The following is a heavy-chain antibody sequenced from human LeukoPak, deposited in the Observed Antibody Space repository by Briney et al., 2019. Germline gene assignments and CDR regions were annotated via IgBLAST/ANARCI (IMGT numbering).Heavy chain of an antibody. Sequence: GGSLRLSCAASGFTFSSYWMHWVRQAPGKGLVWVSRIHSDGSRTNYADSVKGRFTISRDNSKNTLYLQMNSLRAEDTAVYYCARVLVTAYGNWFDPWGQGTLVTVSS. V-gene: IGHV3-74*01. CDR2: IHSDGSRT. CDR3: ARVLVTAYGNWFDP. J-gene: IGHJ5*02. D-gene: IGHD2-21*02. CDR1: GFTFSSYW.